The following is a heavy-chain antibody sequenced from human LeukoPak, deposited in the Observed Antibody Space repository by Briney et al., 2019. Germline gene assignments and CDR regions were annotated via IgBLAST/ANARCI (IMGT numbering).Heavy chain of an antibody. J-gene: IGHJ4*02. CDR3: ARDERAGSGWYFVY. Sequence: PGESLRLSCAASGFTFSSYSMNWVRQAPGKGLEWVSYISYSSSTICYADSVKGRFTISRDNAKNSMYLQMNSLRDEDTAVYYCARDERAGSGWYFVYWGQGTLVTVSS. V-gene: IGHV3-48*02. CDR2: ISYSSSTI. D-gene: IGHD6-19*01. CDR1: GFTFSSYS.